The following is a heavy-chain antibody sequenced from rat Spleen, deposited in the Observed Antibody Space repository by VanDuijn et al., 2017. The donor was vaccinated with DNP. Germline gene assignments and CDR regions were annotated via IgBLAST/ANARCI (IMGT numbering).Heavy chain of an antibody. D-gene: IGHD1-4*01. CDR2: ISYDGSRT. J-gene: IGHJ2*01. CDR1: GFTFSDYA. CDR3: TTGYGY. V-gene: IGHV5-17*01. Sequence: EVQLMESGGGLVQPGRSLKLSCAASGFTFSDYAMAWVRQAPKKGLEWVATISYDGSRTYYRDSVKGRFTISRDNAKITLYLQMDSLRSEDTATYYCTTGYGYWGQGVMVTVSS.